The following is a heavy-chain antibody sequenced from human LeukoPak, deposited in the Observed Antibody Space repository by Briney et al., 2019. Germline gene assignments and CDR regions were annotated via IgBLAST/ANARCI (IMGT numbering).Heavy chain of an antibody. J-gene: IGHJ6*03. CDR3: ATQGQYSSGRYLYYYYYMDV. CDR1: GYTFTGQY. D-gene: IGHD6-19*01. Sequence: EASVKVSCKASGYTFTGQYIHWVRQAPGQGLEWMGWINPNSGGTNYAQKFQGRVTMTRDTSISTAYMELSRLRSDDTAVYYCATQGQYSSGRYLYYYYYMDVWGKGTTVTVSS. CDR2: INPNSGGT. V-gene: IGHV1-2*02.